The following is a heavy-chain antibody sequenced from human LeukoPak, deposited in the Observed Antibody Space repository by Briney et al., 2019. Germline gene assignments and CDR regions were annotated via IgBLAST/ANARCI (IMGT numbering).Heavy chain of an antibody. V-gene: IGHV4-59*08. CDR1: GGSISSYY. CDR2: IYYSGST. CDR3: ARLPGWRSGWSLIAPFDY. J-gene: IGHJ4*02. D-gene: IGHD6-19*01. Sequence: SETLSLTCTVSGGSISSYYWSWIRQPPGKGLEWIGYIYYSGSTNYNPSLKSRVTISVDTSKNQFSLKLSSVTAADTAVYYCARLPGWRSGWSLIAPFDYWGQGTLVTVSS.